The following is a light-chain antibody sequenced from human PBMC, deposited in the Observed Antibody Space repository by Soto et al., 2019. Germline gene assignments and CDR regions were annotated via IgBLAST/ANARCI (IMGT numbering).Light chain of an antibody. CDR3: SSYTSTSTLWV. Sequence: QSALTQPASVSGSPGQSITISCTGTSSDVGYYVSWYQQHPGKAPKLIIYEVSNRPSGVSNHFSGSKSGNTASLTISGLQAEDEADYYCSSYTSTSTLWVFGGGTQLTVL. J-gene: IGLJ3*02. CDR1: SSDVGYY. V-gene: IGLV2-14*01. CDR2: EVS.